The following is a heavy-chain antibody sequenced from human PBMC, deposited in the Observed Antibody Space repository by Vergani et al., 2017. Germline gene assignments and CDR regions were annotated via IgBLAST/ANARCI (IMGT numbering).Heavy chain of an antibody. V-gene: IGHV4-39*01. J-gene: IGHJ4*02. Sequence: QLQLQESGPGLVKPSETLSLTCNVSGGSISSSSYYWGWIRQTPGKGLEWIGNIYYSGSTYYNPSLKSRVTISVDTSKNQFSLKLSSVTAADRAVYYCASGAYYFDYWGQGTLVTVSS. CDR3: ASGAYYFDY. CDR1: GGSISSSSYY. CDR2: IYYSGST.